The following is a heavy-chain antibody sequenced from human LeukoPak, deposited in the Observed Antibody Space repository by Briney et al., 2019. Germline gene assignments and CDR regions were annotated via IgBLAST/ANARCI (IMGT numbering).Heavy chain of an antibody. J-gene: IGHJ3*02. CDR2: IDYRGST. V-gene: IGHV4-59*01. Sequence: SETLPLTCTVSGGSISTYYWSWIRQPPGKGLEWIAYIDYRGSTTYNPSLRSRVTISVDTSRNQFSLKLSSVTAADTAVYYCARSRSGYSYDHAAFEIWGQGTMVTVSS. CDR1: GGSISTYY. CDR3: ARSRSGYSYDHAAFEI. D-gene: IGHD5-18*01.